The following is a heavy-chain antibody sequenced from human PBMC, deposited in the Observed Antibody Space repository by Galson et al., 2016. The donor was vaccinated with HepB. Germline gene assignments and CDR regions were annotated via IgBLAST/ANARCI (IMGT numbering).Heavy chain of an antibody. CDR3: VREGLADGSYFDY. J-gene: IGHJ4*02. D-gene: IGHD5-24*01. CDR2: ISSGAI. Sequence: SLRLSCAASGFTFSNYWMSWVRQAPGKGLEWVSYISSGAIYYSDSVKGRFTISRDNAKNSLYFQMNSLKVEDTAIYYCVREGLADGSYFDYWGQGTLVTVSS. V-gene: IGHV3-48*03. CDR1: GFTFSNYW.